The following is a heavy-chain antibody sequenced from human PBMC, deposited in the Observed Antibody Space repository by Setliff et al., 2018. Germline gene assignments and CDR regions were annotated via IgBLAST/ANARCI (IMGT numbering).Heavy chain of an antibody. Sequence: PSETLSLTCTVSGGSISSYYWSWIRQPPGKGLEWIGYIYYSGSTNYNPSLKSRVTISVDTSKDQFSLKLSSVTAADTAVYYCASVLNSVSDAFDVWGQGTVVTVS. CDR2: IYYSGST. D-gene: IGHD1-26*01. CDR3: ASVLNSVSDAFDV. CDR1: GGSISSYY. J-gene: IGHJ3*01. V-gene: IGHV4-59*01.